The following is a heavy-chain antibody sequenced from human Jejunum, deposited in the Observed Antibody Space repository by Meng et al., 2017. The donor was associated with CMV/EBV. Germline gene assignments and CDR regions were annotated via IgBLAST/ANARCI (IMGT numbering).Heavy chain of an antibody. CDR3: ARGYSSGWNYFHY. D-gene: IGHD6-19*01. J-gene: IGHJ4*02. Sequence: PLQASGQVLVTHSPAQSLSCTASGASISSGDFCGSWIRQHPGKGMEYIGYIDDRGSTSYNPSLKGRVTMSMDTSKNQFSLKLTSVTAADTAVYYSARGYSSGWNYFHYWGQGTLVTVPQ. CDR1: GASISSGDFC. V-gene: IGHV4-30-4*01. CDR2: IDDRGST.